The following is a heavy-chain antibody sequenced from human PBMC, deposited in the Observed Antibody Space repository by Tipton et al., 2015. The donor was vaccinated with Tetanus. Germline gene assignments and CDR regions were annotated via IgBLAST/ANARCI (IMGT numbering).Heavy chain of an antibody. Sequence: TLSLTCAVSGESFSGHYWSWIRQAPGKGLEWVGEISASGSTNYNPSLESRITMSVDTTKKRISLRLASLMAADTAVYFCARSIAAAAVWPYDFWGQGTLVTVSP. CDR3: ARSIAAAAVWPYDF. CDR1: GESFSGHY. J-gene: IGHJ4*02. V-gene: IGHV4-34*01. D-gene: IGHD6-13*01. CDR2: ISASGST.